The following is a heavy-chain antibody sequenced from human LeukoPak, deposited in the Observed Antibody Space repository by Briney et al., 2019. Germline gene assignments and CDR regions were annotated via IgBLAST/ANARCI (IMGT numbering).Heavy chain of an antibody. V-gene: IGHV1-69*01. CDR1: GGTFSTYS. Sequence: SVKVSCKASGGTFSTYSINWVRQAPGQGLEWMGGIIPMFGSPNYAQKFQGRVTITADASTSTAYMELRSLTSGDTAVYFCARSYCSGGSCYPDYWGQGTLVTVSS. J-gene: IGHJ4*02. CDR3: ARSYCSGGSCYPDY. D-gene: IGHD2-15*01. CDR2: IIPMFGSP.